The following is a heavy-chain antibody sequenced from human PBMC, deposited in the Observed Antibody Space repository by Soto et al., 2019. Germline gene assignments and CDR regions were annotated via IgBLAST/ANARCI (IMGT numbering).Heavy chain of an antibody. CDR1: GFSLSTSGMC. D-gene: IGHD1-26*01. J-gene: IGHJ6*02. CDR2: IDWDDDK. Sequence: SGPTLVNPTQTLTLTCTFSGFSLSTSGMCVSWIRQPPGKALEWLALIDWDDDKYYSTSLKTRLTISKDTSKNQVVLTMTNMEPVDTATYYCARINADSGSYRTDYYYYGMDVWGQGTTVTVSS. CDR3: ARINADSGSYRTDYYYYGMDV. V-gene: IGHV2-70*01.